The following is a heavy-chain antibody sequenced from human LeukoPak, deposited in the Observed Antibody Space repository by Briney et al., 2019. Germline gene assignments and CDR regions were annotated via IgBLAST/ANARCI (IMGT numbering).Heavy chain of an antibody. Sequence: GASVKVSCKASGYTFTVYYMHWVRQAPGQGLEWMGWINPNSGGTNYAQKFQGRVTMTRDTSISTAYMELSRLRSDDTAVYYCARAGFDDGSMSNELDYWGQGTLVTVSS. CDR1: GYTFTVYY. CDR2: INPNSGGT. D-gene: IGHD2/OR15-2a*01. J-gene: IGHJ4*02. CDR3: ARAGFDDGSMSNELDY. V-gene: IGHV1-2*02.